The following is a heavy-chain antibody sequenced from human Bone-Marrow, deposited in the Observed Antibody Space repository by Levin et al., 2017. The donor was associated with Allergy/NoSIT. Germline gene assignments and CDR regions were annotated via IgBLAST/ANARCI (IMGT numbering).Heavy chain of an antibody. CDR2: INSDGSST. V-gene: IGHV3-74*01. CDR1: GFTFSSYW. D-gene: IGHD6-13*01. J-gene: IGHJ3*02. Sequence: GESLKISCAASGFTFSSYWMHWVRQAPGKGLVWVSRINSDGSSTSYADSVKGRFTISRDNAKNTLYLQMNSLRAEDTAVYYCAREGYSSSWYGWWGAFDIWGQGTMVTVAS. CDR3: AREGYSSSWYGWWGAFDI.